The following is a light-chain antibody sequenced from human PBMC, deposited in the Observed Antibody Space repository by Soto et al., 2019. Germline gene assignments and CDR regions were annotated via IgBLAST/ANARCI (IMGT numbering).Light chain of an antibody. V-gene: IGKV1-5*03. CDR2: KAS. CDR3: QPYTRYSEA. J-gene: IGKJ1*01. CDR1: ESVNSW. Sequence: SQMTQSPSTLCLSVGHRVTSTCRASESVNSWLALYQQKPGKDPKLLIYKASTLKSGVTSRFSGSGSGTEFTITISSLQTDHFATYYCQPYTRYSEAFGQGTTVDLK.